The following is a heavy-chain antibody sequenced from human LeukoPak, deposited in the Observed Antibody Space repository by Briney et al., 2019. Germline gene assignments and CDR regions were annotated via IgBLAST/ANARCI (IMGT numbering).Heavy chain of an antibody. D-gene: IGHD3-22*01. V-gene: IGHV3-7*01. J-gene: IGHJ6*03. CDR2: IKRDGSEK. CDR1: EFSFSSSC. CDR3: ARERSRDSSGYSYYYFMDV. Sequence: GGSLIFSCAAAEFSFSSSCMSWVRQAPGKGLEWVANIKRDGSEKDYWDSVKCRFTISRNNVNNSLYLQMNSLRGDDTAVYYCARERSRDSSGYSYYYFMDVWGKGTTVTVSS.